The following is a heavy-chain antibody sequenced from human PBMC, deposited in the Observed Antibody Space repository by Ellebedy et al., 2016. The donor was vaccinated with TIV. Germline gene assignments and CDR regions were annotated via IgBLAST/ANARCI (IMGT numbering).Heavy chain of an antibody. Sequence: SVKVSCXASGGTFSSYAISWVRQAPGQGLEWMGGIIPIFGTANYAQKFQGRVTITADKSTSTAYMELSSLRSEDTAVYYCARCRLLVVAATQSWFDPWGQGTLVTVSS. V-gene: IGHV1-69*06. CDR3: ARCRLLVVAATQSWFDP. D-gene: IGHD2-15*01. J-gene: IGHJ5*02. CDR2: IIPIFGTA. CDR1: GGTFSSYA.